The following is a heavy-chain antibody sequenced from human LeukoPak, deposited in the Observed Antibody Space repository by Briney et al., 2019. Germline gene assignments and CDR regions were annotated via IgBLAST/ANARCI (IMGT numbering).Heavy chain of an antibody. CDR1: GGSFSGYY. D-gene: IGHD3-16*02. J-gene: IGHJ4*02. V-gene: IGHV4-34*01. Sequence: SETLSLTCAVYGGSFSGYYWSWIRQPPGKGLEWIGEINHSGSTHYNPSLKSRVTISVDTSKNQFSLKLSSVTAADTAVYYCARGPHYDYVWGSYRHHKYYFDYWGQGTLVTVSS. CDR2: INHSGST. CDR3: ARGPHYDYVWGSYRHHKYYFDY.